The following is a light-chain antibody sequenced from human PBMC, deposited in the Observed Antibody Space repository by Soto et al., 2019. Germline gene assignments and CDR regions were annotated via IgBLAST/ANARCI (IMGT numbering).Light chain of an antibody. J-gene: IGKJ5*01. CDR1: QDISNY. Sequence: DIQMTQSPSSLSASVGDRVTITCRASQDISNYLNWYQQRPGKAPKLLIYDASNLERGVPSRFSGTRSGTHFTFAITSLQPEDVATDYCHQSDSRPITFGQGTRLEI. V-gene: IGKV1-33*01. CDR3: HQSDSRPIT. CDR2: DAS.